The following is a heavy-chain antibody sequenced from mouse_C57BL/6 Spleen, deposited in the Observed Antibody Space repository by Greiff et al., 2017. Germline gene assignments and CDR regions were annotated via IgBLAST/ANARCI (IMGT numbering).Heavy chain of an antibody. V-gene: IGHV3-6*01. CDR3: ARDSLWDAMDY. J-gene: IGHJ4*01. CDR2: ISYDGSN. D-gene: IGHD1-1*02. Sequence: EVKLQESGPGLVKPSQSLSLTCSVTGYSITSGYYWNWIRQFPGNKLEWKGYISYDGSNNYNPSLKNRISITRDTSKNQFFLKLNSVTTEDTATYYCARDSLWDAMDYWGQGTSVTVSS. CDR1: GYSITSGYY.